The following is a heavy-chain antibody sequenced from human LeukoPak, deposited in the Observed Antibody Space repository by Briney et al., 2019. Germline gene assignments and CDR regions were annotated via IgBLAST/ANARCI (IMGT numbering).Heavy chain of an antibody. V-gene: IGHV3-21*01. D-gene: IGHD3-10*01. J-gene: IGHJ6*02. Sequence: PGGSLRLSCAASGFTFSSYSMNWVLQAPGKGLEWVSSISSSSSYIYYADSVKGRFTISRDNAKNSLYLQMNSLRAEDTAVYYCARGELNGMDVWGQGTTVTVSS. CDR2: ISSSSSYI. CDR1: GFTFSSYS. CDR3: ARGELNGMDV.